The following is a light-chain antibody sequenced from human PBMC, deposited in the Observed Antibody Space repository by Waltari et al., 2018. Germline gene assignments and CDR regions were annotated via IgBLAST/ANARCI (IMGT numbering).Light chain of an antibody. CDR1: QSIGRY. CDR2: GAS. Sequence: EIVLTQSPGTLSLSPGESATLSCRASQSIGRYLVWYQQKPGQAPRLLIYGASSRAAGIPDRFSGSGSVTDFSLTISRREPEDFAVYYCQNHERLPAVFGQGTKVEIK. J-gene: IGKJ1*01. V-gene: IGKV3-20*01. CDR3: QNHERLPAV.